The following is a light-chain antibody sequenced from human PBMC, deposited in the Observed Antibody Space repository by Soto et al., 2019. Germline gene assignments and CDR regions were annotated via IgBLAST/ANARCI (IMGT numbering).Light chain of an antibody. CDR2: DAS. CDR1: QSISSW. V-gene: IGKV1-5*01. CDR3: QQYNSYLT. J-gene: IGKJ4*01. Sequence: DIQMTQSPSTLSASVGDRVTITCRASQSISSWLAWYQQKPGKAPKLLIYDASSLESGVPSRFSGSGSGTEFSFTFSSLQLDDFATYYCQQYNSYLTFGGGTKVDIK.